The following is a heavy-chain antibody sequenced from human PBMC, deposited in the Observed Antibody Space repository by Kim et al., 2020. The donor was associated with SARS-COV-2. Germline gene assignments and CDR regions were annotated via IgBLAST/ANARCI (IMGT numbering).Heavy chain of an antibody. V-gene: IGHV3-23*01. CDR3: AKEYDSVPQSHYSI. Sequence: GGSLRLSCAASGFRSSDYSMILVRQAAGKWLVWGSVLIPRVGGASYADSIQVRFTVSRDDFMNTLYLQMRGLRAEDTAVYYCAKEYDSVPQSHYSIWGQGILVTVAS. J-gene: IGHJ4*02. CDR2: LIPRVGGA. D-gene: IGHD3-22*01. CDR1: GFRSSDYS.